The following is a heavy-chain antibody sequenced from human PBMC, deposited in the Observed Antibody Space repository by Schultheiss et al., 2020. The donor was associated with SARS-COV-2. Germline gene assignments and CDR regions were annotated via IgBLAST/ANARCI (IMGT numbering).Heavy chain of an antibody. J-gene: IGHJ6*02. CDR2: ISAYNGNT. CDR1: GYTFTSYD. CDR3: ARDGGGSGWYLLTYYYYGMDV. V-gene: IGHV1-2*02. D-gene: IGHD6-19*01. Sequence: ASVKVSCKASGYTFTSYDINWVRQATGQGLEWMGWISAYNGNTNYAQKFQGRVTMTRDTSISTAYMELSRLRSDDTAVYYCARDGGGSGWYLLTYYYYGMDVWGQGTTVTVSS.